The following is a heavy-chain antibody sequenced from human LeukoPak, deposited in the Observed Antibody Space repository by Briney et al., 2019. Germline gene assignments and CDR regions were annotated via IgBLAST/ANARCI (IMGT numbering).Heavy chain of an antibody. CDR1: GYTLTELS. CDR2: FDPEDGET. J-gene: IGHJ6*02. V-gene: IGHV1-24*01. Sequence: ASVKVSCKVSGYTLTELSMHWVRQAPGKGLEWMGGFDPEDGETIYPQKFQGRVTMTEDTSTDTAYMELSSLRSEDTAVYYYATEPKQFTNYYYGMDVWGQGTTVTVSS. CDR3: ATEPKQFTNYYYGMDV. D-gene: IGHD6-19*01.